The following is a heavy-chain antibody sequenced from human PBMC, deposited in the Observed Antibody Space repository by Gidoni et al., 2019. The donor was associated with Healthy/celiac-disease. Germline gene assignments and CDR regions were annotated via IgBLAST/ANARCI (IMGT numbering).Heavy chain of an antibody. J-gene: IGHJ6*02. CDR2: INHSGST. CDR3: ARGDYRAPRTRTYGMDV. D-gene: IGHD4-4*01. Sequence: QVQLQQWGAGLLKPSETLSLTCAVYGGSFSGYYWSWIRQPPGKGLEWIGEINHSGSTNYNPSLKSRVTISVDTSKNQFSLKLSSVTAADTAVYYCARGDYRAPRTRTYGMDVWGQGTTVTVSS. CDR1: GGSFSGYY. V-gene: IGHV4-34*01.